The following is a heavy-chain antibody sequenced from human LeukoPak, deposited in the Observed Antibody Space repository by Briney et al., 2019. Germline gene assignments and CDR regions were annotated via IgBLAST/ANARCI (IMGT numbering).Heavy chain of an antibody. Sequence: ASVKVSCKVSGYTLTELSMHWVRQAPGKGLEWMGGFDPEDGETIYAQKFQGRVTMTEDTSTDTAYMELSSLRSEDTAVYYCATSRLTVAGYYYYGMDVWGQGTTVTVSS. D-gene: IGHD6-19*01. V-gene: IGHV1-24*01. CDR3: ATSRLTVAGYYYYGMDV. J-gene: IGHJ6*02. CDR1: GYTLTELS. CDR2: FDPEDGET.